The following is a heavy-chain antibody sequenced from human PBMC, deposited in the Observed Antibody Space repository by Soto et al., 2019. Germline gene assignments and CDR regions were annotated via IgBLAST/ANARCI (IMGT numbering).Heavy chain of an antibody. CDR1: GYSISSGNY. D-gene: IGHD2-2*01. Sequence: SETLSRTCAVSGYSISSGNYWAWIRQPPGRGLEWIGSLYHIGSTHYNTSLKSLVTISVDTSKNHFSLELSSVTAADTAIYYCRSSTSCYDESCVDVWGQGTMVTVSS. V-gene: IGHV4-38-2*01. CDR3: RSSTSCYDESCVDV. CDR2: LYHIGST. J-gene: IGHJ6*02.